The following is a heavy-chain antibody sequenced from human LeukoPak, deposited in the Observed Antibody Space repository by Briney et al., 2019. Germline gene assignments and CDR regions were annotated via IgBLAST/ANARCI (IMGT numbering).Heavy chain of an antibody. CDR3: ARTRFLEWFDAFDI. D-gene: IGHD3-3*01. CDR2: IYTSGST. V-gene: IGHV4-4*07. J-gene: IGHJ3*02. Sequence: SETLSLTCTVSGGSISSYYWSWIRQPAGKGLEWIWRIYTSGSTNYNPSLKSRVTMSVDTSKNQFSLKLSSVTAADTAVYYCARTRFLEWFDAFDIWGQGTMVTVSS. CDR1: GGSISSYY.